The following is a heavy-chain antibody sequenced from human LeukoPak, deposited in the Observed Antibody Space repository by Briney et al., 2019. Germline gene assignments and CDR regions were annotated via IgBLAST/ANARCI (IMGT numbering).Heavy chain of an antibody. J-gene: IGHJ4*02. CDR1: GDSISHLY. D-gene: IGHD1-26*01. CDR3: ARSVVGATTTPYFLDY. Sequence: SETLSLTCTVSGDSISHLYWNWIRQPPGKGLEWIGNFFNSGSTNYNPSLKSRVTISGDTSKNHFSLTLSSVTAADTAVYYCARSVVGATTTPYFLDYWGQGTLVTVS. CDR2: FFNSGST. V-gene: IGHV4-59*11.